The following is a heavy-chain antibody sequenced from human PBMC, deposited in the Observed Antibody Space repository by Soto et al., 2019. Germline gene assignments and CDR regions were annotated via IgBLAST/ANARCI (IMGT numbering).Heavy chain of an antibody. CDR1: GFTFSSYA. D-gene: IGHD6-6*01. CDR3: AKGIAARPGYYYGMDV. CDR2: ISGSGGST. V-gene: IGHV3-23*01. Sequence: GGSLRLSCAASGFTFSSYAISWVRQAPGKGLEWVSAISGSGGSTYYADSVKGRFTISRDNSKNTLYLQMNSLRAEDTAVYYCAKGIAARPGYYYGMDVWGQGTTVTVSS. J-gene: IGHJ6*02.